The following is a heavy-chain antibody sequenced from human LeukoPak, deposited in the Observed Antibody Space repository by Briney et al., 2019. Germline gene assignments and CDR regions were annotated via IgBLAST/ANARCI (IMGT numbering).Heavy chain of an antibody. D-gene: IGHD3-10*01. Sequence: SETLSLTCIVSGGSISRSSYYWGWLRQPPGKGLEWIGSISDSGSTYYSPSLKGRVTISVDTSKNQFSLKLRLVTAADTAVYYCARQDIWFGELVVWGQGTTVTVSS. CDR3: ARQDIWFGELVV. CDR1: GGSISRSSYY. CDR2: ISDSGST. V-gene: IGHV4-39*01. J-gene: IGHJ6*02.